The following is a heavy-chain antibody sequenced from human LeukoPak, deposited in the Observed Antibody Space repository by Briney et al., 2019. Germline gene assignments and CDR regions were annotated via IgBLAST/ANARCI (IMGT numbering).Heavy chain of an antibody. CDR3: ARTDIVVVPAAMDLDYYYYYGMDV. Sequence: SVKVSCKASGGTFSSYAISWVRQALGQGLEWMGRIIPIFGIANYAQKFQGRVTITADKSTSTAYMELSSLRSEDTAVYYCARTDIVVVPAAMDLDYYYYYGMDVWGQGTTVTVSS. V-gene: IGHV1-69*04. D-gene: IGHD2-2*01. J-gene: IGHJ6*02. CDR2: IIPIFGIA. CDR1: GGTFSSYA.